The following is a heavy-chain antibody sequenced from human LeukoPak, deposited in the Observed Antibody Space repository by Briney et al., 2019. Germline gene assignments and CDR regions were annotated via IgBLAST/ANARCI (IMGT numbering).Heavy chain of an antibody. V-gene: IGHV3-48*03. D-gene: IGHD2-21*02. Sequence: PGGSLRLSCAASGFTFSSYEMNWVRQAPGKGLEWVSYISSSGSTIYYADSVKGRFTISRDNAKNSLYLQMNSLRAEDTAVYYCAKDQGPYCGGGCFYNWFDPWGQGTLVTVSA. CDR3: AKDQGPYCGGGCFYNWFDP. CDR2: ISSSGSTI. J-gene: IGHJ5*02. CDR1: GFTFSSYE.